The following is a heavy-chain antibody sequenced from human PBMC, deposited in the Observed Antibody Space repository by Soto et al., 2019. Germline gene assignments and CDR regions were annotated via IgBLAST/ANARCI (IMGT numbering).Heavy chain of an antibody. CDR3: ATSYGSGSAHFDY. J-gene: IGHJ4*02. V-gene: IGHV1-69*02. CDR1: ADAFIRYS. CDR2: IIPMLGMA. Sequence: QVQLVQSGAEVKKPGSSVKVSCTDSADAFIRYSLSWVRQAPGQGPEWMGRIIPMLGMADYAQKFQGRVSITADKSTSTVYMFLSSLRSEDTAVYYCATSYGSGSAHFDYWGQGSLVTVSS. D-gene: IGHD3-10*01.